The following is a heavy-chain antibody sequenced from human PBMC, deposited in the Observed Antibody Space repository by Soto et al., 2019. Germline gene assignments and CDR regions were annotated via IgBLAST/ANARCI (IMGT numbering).Heavy chain of an antibody. CDR1: GGSFSGYY. Sequence: NPSETLSLTCAVYGGSFSGYYWSWIRQPPGKGLEWIGEINHSGSTNYNPSLKSRVTISVDTSKNQFSLKLSSVTAADTAVYYCARRYFRPSPLSGWFDPWGQGTLVTVSS. J-gene: IGHJ5*02. CDR3: ARRYFRPSPLSGWFDP. CDR2: INHSGST. D-gene: IGHD1-20*01. V-gene: IGHV4-34*01.